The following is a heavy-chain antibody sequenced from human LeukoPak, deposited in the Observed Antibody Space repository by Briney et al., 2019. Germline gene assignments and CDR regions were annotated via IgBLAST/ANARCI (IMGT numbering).Heavy chain of an antibody. J-gene: IGHJ5*02. CDR2: ISSSSTI. CDR3: ARDRGASYYDILTGHP. CDR1: GFTFSSYS. V-gene: IGHV3-48*04. D-gene: IGHD3-9*01. Sequence: PGGSLRLSCAASGFTFSSYSMNWVRQAPGKGLEWVSYISSSSTIYYADSVKGRFTISRDNAKNSLYLQMNSLRAEDTAVYYCARDRGASYYDILTGHPWGQGTLVTVSS.